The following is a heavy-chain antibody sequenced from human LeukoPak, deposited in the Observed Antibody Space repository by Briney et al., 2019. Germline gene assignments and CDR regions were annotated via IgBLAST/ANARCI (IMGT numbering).Heavy chain of an antibody. J-gene: IGHJ4*02. CDR2: ISSSGGST. V-gene: IGHV3-23*01. D-gene: IGHD1-26*01. CDR1: GFTFSSYA. Sequence: GGSLRLSCAASGFTFSSYAMSWVRQAPGKGLEWVSAISSSGGSTYYADSVKGRFTISRDNSKNTLYLQMNSLRAEDTAVYYCAKACTAPAIVSAQPDLEYFDYWGQGNLVTVSS. CDR3: AKACTAPAIVSAQPDLEYFDY.